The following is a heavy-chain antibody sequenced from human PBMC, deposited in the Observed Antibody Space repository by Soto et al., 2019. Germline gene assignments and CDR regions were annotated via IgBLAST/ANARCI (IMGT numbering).Heavy chain of an antibody. J-gene: IGHJ2*01. D-gene: IGHD3-9*01. CDR2: IYYSGST. Sequence: SETLSLTCTVSGGSISSSSYYWGWIRQPPGKGLEWIGSIYYSGSTYYNPSLKSRVTISVDTSKNQFSLKLSSVTAADTAVYYCARVGVRYFDWLPLNWYFDLWGRGTLVTVSS. V-gene: IGHV4-39*01. CDR3: ARVGVRYFDWLPLNWYFDL. CDR1: GGSISSSSYY.